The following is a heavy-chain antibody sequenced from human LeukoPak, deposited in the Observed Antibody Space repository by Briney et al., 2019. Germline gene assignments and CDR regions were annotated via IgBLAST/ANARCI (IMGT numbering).Heavy chain of an antibody. D-gene: IGHD1-26*01. CDR3: ARDRSKWELLTPHDAFDI. V-gene: IGHV1-2*02. CDR2: INPNSGGT. Sequence: ASVKVSCKASGYTFTGYYMHWVRRAPGQGLEWMGWINPNSGGTNYAQKFQGRVTMTRDTSISTAYMELSRLRSDDTAVYYCARDRSKWELLTPHDAFDIWGQGTMVTVSS. CDR1: GYTFTGYY. J-gene: IGHJ3*02.